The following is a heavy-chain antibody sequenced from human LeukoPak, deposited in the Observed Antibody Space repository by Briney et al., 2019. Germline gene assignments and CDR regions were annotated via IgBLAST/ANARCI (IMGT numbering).Heavy chain of an antibody. D-gene: IGHD3-10*01. CDR2: ISSSSSYI. CDR3: ARSNLGSPRDY. CDR1: GFTFNTYN. V-gene: IGHV3-21*01. J-gene: IGHJ4*02. Sequence: GGSLRLSCAGSGFTFNTYNMNWVRQAPGKGLEWVSSISSSSSYIYYADSVKGRFTISRDNAKNSLYLQMNSLRAEDTAVYYCARSNLGSPRDYWGQGTLVTVSS.